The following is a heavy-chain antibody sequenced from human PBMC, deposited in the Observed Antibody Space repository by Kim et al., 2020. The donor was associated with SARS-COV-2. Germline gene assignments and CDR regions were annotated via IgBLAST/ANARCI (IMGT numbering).Heavy chain of an antibody. CDR1: GYTFTSDY. D-gene: IGHD3-16*01. CDR3: ASDQLGRGGAWWFDP. J-gene: IGHJ5*02. CDR2: INPSRGST. Sequence: ASVKVSCKASGYTFTSDYMHWVRQAPAQGLEWMGIINPSRGSTSYGQKFQGRVTMTRDTSTNPVYMELSSLRSEDTAGYYCASDQLGRGGAWWFDPWGQGTLVPVTS. V-gene: IGHV1-46*01.